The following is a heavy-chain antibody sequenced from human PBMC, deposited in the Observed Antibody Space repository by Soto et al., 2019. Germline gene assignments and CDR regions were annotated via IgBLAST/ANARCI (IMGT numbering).Heavy chain of an antibody. CDR3: ARGADRWSGYYNGMDV. CDR1: GFTFSSYG. D-gene: IGHD3-3*01. V-gene: IGHV3-33*01. CDR2: IWYDGSNK. J-gene: IGHJ6*02. Sequence: GGSLRLSCAASGFTFSSYGMHWVRQAPGKGLEWVAVIWYDGSNKYYADSVKGRFTISRDNSKNTLYLQMNSLRAEDTAVYYCARGADRWSGYYNGMDVWGQGTTVTVSS.